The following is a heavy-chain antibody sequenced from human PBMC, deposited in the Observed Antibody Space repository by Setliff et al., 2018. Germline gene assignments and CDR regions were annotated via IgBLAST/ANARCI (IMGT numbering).Heavy chain of an antibody. J-gene: IGHJ4*02. V-gene: IGHV4-31*03. D-gene: IGHD5-12*01. CDR3: ARLGYRGDLDY. Sequence: SETLSLTCTVSGGSISSGGYYWSWVRRHPGKGLEWIGYIYYSGSTYYNPSLKSRVTISVDTSKNQFSLKLSSVTAADTAVYYCARLGYRGDLDYWGQGTLVTVSS. CDR2: IYYSGST. CDR1: GGSISSGGYY.